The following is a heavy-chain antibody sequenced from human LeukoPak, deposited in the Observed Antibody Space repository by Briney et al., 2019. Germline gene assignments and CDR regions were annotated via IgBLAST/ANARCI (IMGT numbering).Heavy chain of an antibody. V-gene: IGHV4-39*07. CDR1: GGSISSSSYY. D-gene: IGHD6-6*01. CDR2: IYYSGST. Sequence: SETLSLTCTVSGGSISSSSYYWGWIRQPPGKGLEWIGSIYYSGSTYYNPSLKSRVTISVDTSKNQFSLKLSSVTAADTAVYYCARSRDSSSYFDYWGQGTLVTVSS. CDR3: ARSRDSSSYFDY. J-gene: IGHJ4*02.